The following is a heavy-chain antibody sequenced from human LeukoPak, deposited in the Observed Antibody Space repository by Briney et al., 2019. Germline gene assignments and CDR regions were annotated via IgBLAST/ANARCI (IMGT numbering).Heavy chain of an antibody. V-gene: IGHV3-21*01. D-gene: IGHD6-19*01. CDR3: ARGRSGGWYLDY. CDR2: ISSSSSYI. Sequence: GGSLRLSCAASGFTFGSYSMNWVRQAPGKGLGWVSSISSSSSYIYYADSVKGRFTISRDNAKNSLYLQMNSLRAEDTAVYYCARGRSGGWYLDYWGQGTLVTVSS. CDR1: GFTFGSYS. J-gene: IGHJ4*02.